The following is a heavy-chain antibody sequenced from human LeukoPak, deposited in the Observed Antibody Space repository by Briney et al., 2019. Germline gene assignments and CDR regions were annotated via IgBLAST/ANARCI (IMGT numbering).Heavy chain of an antibody. J-gene: IGHJ4*02. CDR3: ARDPGVYDILTGYSDGVFDY. V-gene: IGHV3-7*01. D-gene: IGHD3-9*01. CDR1: GFTFSNYW. CDR2: IKQDGSEK. Sequence: GGSLRLSCAASGFTFSNYWMSWVRQAPGKGLEWVANIKQDGSEKYYIDSVKGRFTISRDNAKNTLYLQMNSLRAEDTAVYYCARDPGVYDILTGYSDGVFDYWGQGTLVTVSS.